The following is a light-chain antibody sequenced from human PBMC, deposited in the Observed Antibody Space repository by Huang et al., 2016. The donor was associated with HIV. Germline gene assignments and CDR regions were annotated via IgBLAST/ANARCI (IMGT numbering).Light chain of an antibody. V-gene: IGKV3-15*01. CDR1: HSINSN. Sequence: EIVLTQSPATLSVSPGERATLSCRASHSINSNLAWYQQKDGQAPGLLISGASTRASGIPARFSGSGARTEFTLTISSLQSEDFAVYYCQQYYHWPQTFGQGTKVEIK. J-gene: IGKJ1*01. CDR2: GAS. CDR3: QQYYHWPQT.